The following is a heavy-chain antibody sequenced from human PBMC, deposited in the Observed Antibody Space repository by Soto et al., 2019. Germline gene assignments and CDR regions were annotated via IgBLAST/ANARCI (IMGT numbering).Heavy chain of an antibody. CDR1: GASINNHS. CDR3: ARANWYAEY. J-gene: IGHJ4*02. V-gene: IGHV4-59*11. D-gene: IGHD1-20*01. CDR2: VYYTGST. Sequence: QVHLQESGPGLVKPSETLPLTCSAPGASINNHSWSWILQPPGTGLKWIGYVYYTGSTNYNPSLKSRVTMSVDTSKNQFSLNLNSLTAADTVIYYCARANWYAEYWGQGTLVTVSS.